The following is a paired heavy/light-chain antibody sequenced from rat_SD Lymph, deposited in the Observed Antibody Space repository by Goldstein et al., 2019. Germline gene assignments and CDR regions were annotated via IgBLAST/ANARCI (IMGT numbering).Light chain of an antibody. CDR3: LQHYSYPPWT. Sequence: DIVMTQSPFSLAVSEGEMVTINCKSSQSLLSSGNQKNYLAWYQQKPGQSPKLLIYYASTRQSGVPDRFIGSGSGTDFTLTISDVQAEDLADYYCLQHYSYPPWTFGGGTKLELK. V-gene: IGKV8S9*01. J-gene: IGKJ1*01. CDR2: YAS. CDR1: QSLLSSGNQKNY.
Heavy chain of an antibody. D-gene: IGHD1-6*01. V-gene: IGHV5-20*01. CDR1: GFTFSDYY. Sequence: EVQLVESGGGLVQPGRSLKLSCAASGFTFSDYYMAWVRQAPTKGLEWVASISYDGGSTYYRDSVKGRFTISRDNAKSSLYLQMDSLRSEDTATYYCTTEGYILRRFWAYWGQGTLVTVSS. CDR3: TTEGYILRRFWAY. J-gene: IGHJ3*01. CDR2: ISYDGGST.